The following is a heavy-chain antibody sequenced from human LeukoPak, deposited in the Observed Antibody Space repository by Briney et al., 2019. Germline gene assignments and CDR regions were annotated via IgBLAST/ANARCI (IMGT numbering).Heavy chain of an antibody. CDR2: IKQDGSEK. J-gene: IGHJ4*02. CDR1: GFTFSSYW. Sequence: GGSLRLSCAASGFTFSSYWMSWVRQAPGKGLEWVANIKQDGSEKYYVDSVKGRFTISRDNAKNSLYLQMNSLRAEDTAVYYCAKEDAGLPPSGGYFDYWGQGTLVTVSS. CDR3: AKEDAGLPPSGGYFDY. V-gene: IGHV3-7*01. D-gene: IGHD3-16*01.